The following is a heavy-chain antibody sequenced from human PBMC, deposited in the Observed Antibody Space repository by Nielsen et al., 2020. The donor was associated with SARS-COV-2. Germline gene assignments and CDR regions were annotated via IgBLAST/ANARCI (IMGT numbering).Heavy chain of an antibody. D-gene: IGHD2-21*02. CDR1: GFTFSSYS. CDR3: AKGHCGGDCPFDY. Sequence: GESLKISCAASGFTFSSYSMNWVRQAPGKGLEWVSSISSSSSYTYYADSVKGRFTISRDNSKNTLYLQMNSLRAEDTAVYYCAKGHCGGDCPFDYWGQGTLVTVSS. J-gene: IGHJ4*02. V-gene: IGHV3-21*04. CDR2: ISSSSSYT.